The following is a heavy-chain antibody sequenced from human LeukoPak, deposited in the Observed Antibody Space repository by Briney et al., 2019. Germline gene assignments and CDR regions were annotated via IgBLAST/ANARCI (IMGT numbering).Heavy chain of an antibody. CDR1: GGSFSGYY. D-gene: IGHD3-16*01. CDR2: INHSGST. Sequence: PSETLSLTCAVYGGSFSGYYWSWIRQPPGKGLEWIGEINHSGSTNYNPSLKSRVTISVDTSKNQFSLKVSSVTAADTAVYYCARAFGWRGGAFDIWGQGTMVTVSS. J-gene: IGHJ3*02. CDR3: ARAFGWRGGAFDI. V-gene: IGHV4-34*01.